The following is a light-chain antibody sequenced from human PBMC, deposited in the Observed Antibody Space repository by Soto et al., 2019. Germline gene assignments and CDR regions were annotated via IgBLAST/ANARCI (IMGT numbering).Light chain of an antibody. J-gene: IGKJ5*01. Sequence: ENVLTQSPGTLYLSPGEIATLSCRASQTVSSYFTWYQQRPGQAPRLLIYGASKTATGIPDRFSGSGSGTDSTLTISRLEPEDFALYYWQQYGTSPITFGLGTRLEIK. V-gene: IGKV3-20*01. CDR2: GAS. CDR1: QTVSSY. CDR3: QQYGTSPIT.